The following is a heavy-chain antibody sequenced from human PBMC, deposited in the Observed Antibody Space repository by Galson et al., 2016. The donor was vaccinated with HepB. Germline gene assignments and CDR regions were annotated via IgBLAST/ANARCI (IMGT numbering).Heavy chain of an antibody. J-gene: IGHJ5*02. CDR2: INPNSGCT. Sequence: SVKVSCKASGYTFTGYYMHWVRQAPGQGLEWMGWINPNSGCTNYAQKFQGRVTMTRDTSMNTAYMELSRLKSDDTAVYYCARAIIAALRVDPWGQGTLVTVSS. V-gene: IGHV1-2*02. CDR3: ARAIIAALRVDP. D-gene: IGHD6-6*01. CDR1: GYTFTGYY.